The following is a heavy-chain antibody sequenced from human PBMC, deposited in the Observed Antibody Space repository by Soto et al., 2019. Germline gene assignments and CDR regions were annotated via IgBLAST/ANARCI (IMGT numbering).Heavy chain of an antibody. Sequence: RRRRERGQDRVSLWKPLPLTAPAPVAPLPTINSCWAWFPKPPGKGLESIGTIFHGGDSFYNPSLGGRVTLSVDTSKNQFSLKLTSVTAADTAVYYCARLTSWQQLLVDPWGQGILVTVSS. D-gene: IGHD6-13*01. CDR3: ARLTSWQQLLVDP. J-gene: IGHJ5*02. V-gene: IGHV4-39*01. CDR1: VAPLPTINSC. CDR2: IFHGGDS.